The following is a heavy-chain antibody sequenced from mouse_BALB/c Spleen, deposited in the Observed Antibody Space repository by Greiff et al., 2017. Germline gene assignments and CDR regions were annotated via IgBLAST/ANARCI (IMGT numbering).Heavy chain of an antibody. CDR1: GYTFTSYT. CDR2: IDPSSGYT. V-gene: IGHV1-4*01. D-gene: IGHD1-2*01. CDR3: ARSKLSTTARGYFDY. J-gene: IGHJ2*01. Sequence: VQLQQSGAELARPGASVKMSCKASGYTFTSYTMHWVKQRPGQGLEWMGYIDPSSGYTNYNQKFKDKATLTADKSSSTAYMQLSSLTSEDSAVYYCARSKLSTTARGYFDYWGQGTTLTVSS.